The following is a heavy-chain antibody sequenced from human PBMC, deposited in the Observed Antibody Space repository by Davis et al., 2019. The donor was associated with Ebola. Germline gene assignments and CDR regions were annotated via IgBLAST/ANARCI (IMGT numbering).Heavy chain of an antibody. V-gene: IGHV2-5*02. J-gene: IGHJ5*02. D-gene: IGHD4-17*01. CDR2: FYWDDDN. Sequence: SGPTLVKPTQTLTLTCTFSGFSLSTGGVGVGWIRQPPGKALEWLGVFYWDDDNRYSPSLKSRLTITKDTSKNQVVLTMTNMDPVDTATYYCAHRRGYGEQGGWFDPWGQGVLVTVSS. CDR3: AHRRGYGEQGGWFDP. CDR1: GFSLSTGGVG.